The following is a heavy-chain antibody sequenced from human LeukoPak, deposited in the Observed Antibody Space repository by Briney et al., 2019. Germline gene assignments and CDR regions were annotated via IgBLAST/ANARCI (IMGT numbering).Heavy chain of an antibody. V-gene: IGHV3-23*01. CDR1: GFTFSSYA. CDR3: AKDQHRGVVVVIYAFDI. CDR2: ISGSGGST. D-gene: IGHD3-22*01. Sequence: GGSLRLSCAASGFTFSSYAMSWVRQAPGKGLEWVSAISGSGGSTYYADSVKGRFTISRDNSKNTLYLQMNSLRAEDTAVYYCAKDQHRGVVVVIYAFDIWGQGTMVTVSS. J-gene: IGHJ3*02.